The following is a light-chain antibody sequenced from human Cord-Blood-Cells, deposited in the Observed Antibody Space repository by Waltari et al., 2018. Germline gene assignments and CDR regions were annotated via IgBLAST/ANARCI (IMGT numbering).Light chain of an antibody. CDR3: CSYAGSSTWV. Sequence: QSALPQPASVSGPPGQSITTSCTGTSSAVGSYTLVSWYQQHPGKAPKLMIYEGSKRPSGVSNRFSGSKSGNTASLTISGLQAEDEADYYCCSYAGSSTWVFGGGTKLTVL. V-gene: IGLV2-23*01. CDR2: EGS. CDR1: SSAVGSYTL. J-gene: IGLJ3*02.